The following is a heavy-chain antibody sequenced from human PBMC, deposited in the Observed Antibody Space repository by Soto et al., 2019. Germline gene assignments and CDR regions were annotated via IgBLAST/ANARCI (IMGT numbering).Heavy chain of an antibody. D-gene: IGHD2-8*01. CDR1: GGSISSGDYY. J-gene: IGHJ3*02. V-gene: IGHV4-30-4*02. Sequence: SETLSLTCTVSGGSISSGDYYWSWIRQPPGKGLEWIGYIYYSGSTYYNPSLKSRVTISVDTSKNQFSLKLSPVTAADTAVYYCARGDCTNGVCYMGAFDIWGQGTMVT. CDR3: ARGDCTNGVCYMGAFDI. CDR2: IYYSGST.